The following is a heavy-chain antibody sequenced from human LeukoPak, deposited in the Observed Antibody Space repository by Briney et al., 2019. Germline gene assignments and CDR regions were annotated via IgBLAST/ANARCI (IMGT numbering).Heavy chain of an antibody. Sequence: GESLKISCKGSGYSVTSYWIGWVRPMPGKGLGWMGIIYPGDSDTRYSPSFQDQVTISADESITTAYLQWSSLKASDTAMYYCARRNKFSSSWYFDFWGQGTLVTVSS. CDR1: GYSVTSYW. V-gene: IGHV5-51*01. J-gene: IGHJ4*02. CDR3: ARRNKFSSSWYFDF. CDR2: IYPGDSDT. D-gene: IGHD6-6*01.